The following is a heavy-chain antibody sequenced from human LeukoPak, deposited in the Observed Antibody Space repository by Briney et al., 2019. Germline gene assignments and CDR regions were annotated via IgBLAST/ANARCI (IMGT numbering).Heavy chain of an antibody. J-gene: IGHJ6*03. CDR3: ARDLRYYCYMDV. CDR1: GFTFSSYS. CDR2: ITGAGTST. V-gene: IGHV3-NL1*01. Sequence: PGGSLRLSCAASGFTFSSYSMNWVRQAPGKGLEWVSVITGAGTSTWYADSVKGRFTISRDNSKNTLYLQMNSLRAEDTAVYYCARDLRYYCYMDVWGKGTTVTVSS.